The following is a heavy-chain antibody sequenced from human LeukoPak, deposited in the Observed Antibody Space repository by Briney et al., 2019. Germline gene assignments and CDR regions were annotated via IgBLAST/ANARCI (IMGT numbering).Heavy chain of an antibody. J-gene: IGHJ3*02. D-gene: IGHD2-2*03. CDR1: GGSFSGYY. V-gene: IGHV4-34*01. CDR2: INHSGST. CDR3: ARGHPHGYCSSTSCYDDAFDI. Sequence: PSETLSLTCAVYGGSFSGYYWSWIRQPPGKGLEWIGEINHSGSTNYNPSLKSRVTISVDTPKNQFSLKLSSVTAADTAVYYCARGHPHGYCSSTSCYDDAFDIWGQGTMVTVSS.